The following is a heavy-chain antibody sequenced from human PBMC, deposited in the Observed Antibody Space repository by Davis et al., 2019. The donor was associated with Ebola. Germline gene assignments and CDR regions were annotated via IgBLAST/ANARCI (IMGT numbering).Heavy chain of an antibody. Sequence: PSETLSLTCTVSGGSISSYYWSWIRQPPGKGLEWIGYIYYSGSTNYNPSLKSRVTISVDTSKNQFSLKLSSVTAADTAVYYCARDTMVRGVPTFDYWGQGTLVTVSS. CDR3: ARDTMVRGVPTFDY. D-gene: IGHD3-10*01. CDR2: IYYSGST. V-gene: IGHV4-59*12. J-gene: IGHJ4*02. CDR1: GGSISSYY.